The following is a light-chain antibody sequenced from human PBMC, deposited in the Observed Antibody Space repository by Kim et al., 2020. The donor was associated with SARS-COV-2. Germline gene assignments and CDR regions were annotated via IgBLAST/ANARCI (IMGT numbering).Light chain of an antibody. J-gene: IGKJ4*01. V-gene: IGKV3-11*01. CDR2: DAS. CDR3: QQRTSWPLT. CDR1: QSVSSH. Sequence: VSPGEVATLSCTASQSVSSHLAWYQQKPVQGPRLLIYDASNRATGIPARFSGSGSGTDFTLTISSLEPEDFAVYYCQQRTSWPLTFGGGTKVDIK.